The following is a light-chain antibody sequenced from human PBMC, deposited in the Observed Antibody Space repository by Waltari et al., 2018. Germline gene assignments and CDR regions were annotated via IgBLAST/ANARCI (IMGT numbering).Light chain of an antibody. CDR2: AAS. CDR3: QQSYSTPYT. CDR1: QSISSY. Sequence: DIQMTQSPSSLSASVGDRVTITCRASQSISSYLNWYQQKPWKAPKLLIYAASSLQSGVPPRFSGSGSGTDFTLTISSLQPEDFATYYCQQSYSTPYTFGQGTKLEIK. V-gene: IGKV1-39*01. J-gene: IGKJ2*01.